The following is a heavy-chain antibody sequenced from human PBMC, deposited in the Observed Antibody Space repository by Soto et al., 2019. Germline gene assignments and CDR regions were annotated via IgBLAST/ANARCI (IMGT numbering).Heavy chain of an antibody. V-gene: IGHV3-33*01. J-gene: IGHJ4*02. CDR2: IWYDGSNK. CDR3: AREERAGQSGPYYFDY. Sequence: QVQLVESGGGVVQPGRSLRLSCAASGFTFSSYGMHWVRQAPGKGLEWVAVIWYDGSNKYYADSVKGRFTISRDNSKNTLYLQMNRLRAEDTAVYYCAREERAGQSGPYYFDYWGQGTLVTVSS. D-gene: IGHD3-10*01. CDR1: GFTFSSYG.